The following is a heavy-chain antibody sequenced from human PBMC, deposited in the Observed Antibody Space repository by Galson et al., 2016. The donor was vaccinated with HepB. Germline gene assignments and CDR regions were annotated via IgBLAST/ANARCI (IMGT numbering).Heavy chain of an antibody. CDR3: ARGYDDSGYYYHYFQY. Sequence: QSGAEVKKPGESLRISCQGSGYTFTRYWISWVRQRPGEGLEWMGTIDPSDSHTKYSTSFQSNVTLSVDKSISIAYLQWSSLKASDSAVYYCARGYDDSGYYYHYFQYWGQGTLVTVSS. J-gene: IGHJ1*01. CDR2: IDPSDSHT. D-gene: IGHD3-22*01. CDR1: GYTFTRYW. V-gene: IGHV5-10-1*01.